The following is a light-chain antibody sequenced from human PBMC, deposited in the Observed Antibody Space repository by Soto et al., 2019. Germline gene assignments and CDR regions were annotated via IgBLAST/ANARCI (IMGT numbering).Light chain of an antibody. CDR3: LQDSSYPLT. CDR2: GAS. CDR1: QGIRTE. Sequence: AIQMTQSPSSLSASVGDRVTITCRASQGIRTELGWYQQRPGRAPKLLIYGASTLQSGVPSRFSGSGSGTDFTLTISDLQPEDFATYYCLQDSSYPLTFGQGTKIDIK. V-gene: IGKV1-6*01. J-gene: IGKJ1*01.